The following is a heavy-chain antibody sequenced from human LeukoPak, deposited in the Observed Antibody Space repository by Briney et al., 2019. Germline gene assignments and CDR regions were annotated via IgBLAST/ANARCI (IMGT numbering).Heavy chain of an antibody. CDR2: ISAYNGNT. D-gene: IGHD6-13*01. V-gene: IGHV1-18*04. CDR1: GYTFTGYY. J-gene: IGHJ6*03. Sequence: ASVKVSCKASGYTFTGYYMHWVRQAPGQGLEWMGWISAYNGNTNYAQKLQGRVTMTTDTSTSTAYMELRSLRSDDTAVYYCARDTFLLAAAGTGGYYYYYMDVWGKGTTVTVSS. CDR3: ARDTFLLAAAGTGGYYYYYMDV.